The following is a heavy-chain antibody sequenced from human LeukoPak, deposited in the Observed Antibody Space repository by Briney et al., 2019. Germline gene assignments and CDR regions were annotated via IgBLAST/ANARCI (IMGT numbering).Heavy chain of an antibody. J-gene: IGHJ4*01. Sequence: RGESLKISCKGSGYSFTNYWIGWVRQMPGKGLEWMGIIYPGDSDTTYSPSFQGQITISADKSISTAYLQWSSLKASDTAIYYCARQRVGAFDYWGQGTLVTVTS. CDR1: GYSFTNYW. CDR3: ARQRVGAFDY. CDR2: IYPGDSDT. V-gene: IGHV5-51*01. D-gene: IGHD1-26*01.